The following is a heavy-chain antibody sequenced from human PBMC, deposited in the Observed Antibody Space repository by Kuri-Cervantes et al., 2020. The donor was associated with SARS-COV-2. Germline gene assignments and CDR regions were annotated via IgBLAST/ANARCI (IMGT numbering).Heavy chain of an antibody. D-gene: IGHD6-13*01. CDR1: GFTFSSYS. CDR3: ARGGYSSSWYSDY. CDR2: ISSSSSYI. Sequence: GGSLRLSCAASGFTFSSYSMDWVRQAPGKGLEWVSSISSSSSYIYYADSVKGRFTISRDNAKNSLYLQMNSLRAEDTAVYCCARGGYSSSWYSDYWGQGTLVTVSS. J-gene: IGHJ4*02. V-gene: IGHV3-21*01.